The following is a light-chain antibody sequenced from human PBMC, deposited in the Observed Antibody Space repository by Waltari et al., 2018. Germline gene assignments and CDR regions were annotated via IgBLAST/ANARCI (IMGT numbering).Light chain of an antibody. CDR1: SGDVGSLNY. V-gene: IGLV2-8*01. CDR2: DVS. J-gene: IGLJ3*02. CDR3: CSYAGSSNSV. Sequence: QSALTQPPSASGSPGQSVTISCTGTSGDVGSLNYVSWYQQEPGKGPKLIIYDVSKRPSGVPDRFSGSKSGNTASLTVSGLQAEDEADYYCCSYAGSSNSVFGGGTKLTVL.